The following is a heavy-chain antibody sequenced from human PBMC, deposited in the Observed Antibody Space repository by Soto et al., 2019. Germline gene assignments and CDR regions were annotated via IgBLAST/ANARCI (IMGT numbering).Heavy chain of an antibody. CDR2: MFYGVST. J-gene: IGHJ4*02. V-gene: IGHV4-39*01. CDR3: ARMLGQGNRYEYFDS. Sequence: TPSLTCTVPGNSIHSSGNYCASICQTPGTGLEWIGSMFYGVSTYYNPSLKSRVTVSVDTSMNLFSLNLRSLTAADTAVYYCARMLGQGNRYEYFDSWGQGILVPVSS. CDR1: GNSIHSSGNY. D-gene: IGHD5-12*01.